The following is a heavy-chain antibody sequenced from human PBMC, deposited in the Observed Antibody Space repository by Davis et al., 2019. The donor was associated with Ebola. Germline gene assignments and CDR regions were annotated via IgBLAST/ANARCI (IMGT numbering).Heavy chain of an antibody. CDR3: ARERGSWYFDY. CDR1: GGSISSYF. CDR2: IYASGNT. J-gene: IGHJ4*02. V-gene: IGHV4-4*07. D-gene: IGHD6-13*01. Sequence: PSETLSLTCTVSGGSISSYFWSWIRQPAGKGLEWVGRIYASGNTNYNPSLKSRVTMSVDTSKNQFSLKLSSLTAADTGVYYCARERGSWYFDYWGRGTLVTVSS.